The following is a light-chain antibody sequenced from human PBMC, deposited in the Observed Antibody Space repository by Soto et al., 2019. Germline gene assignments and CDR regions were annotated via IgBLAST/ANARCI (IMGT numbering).Light chain of an antibody. CDR3: QSFDSSKHVYV. J-gene: IGLJ1*01. Sequence: NFMLTQPHSVSESPGKTVTISCTRSSGSIASNYVHWYQLRPGSSPTTVIFEDNQRPSGVPDRFSGSIDSSSNSASLTISGLRTEDEADYYCQSFDSSKHVYVFGTGTKVTVL. CDR1: SGSIASNY. CDR2: EDN. V-gene: IGLV6-57*01.